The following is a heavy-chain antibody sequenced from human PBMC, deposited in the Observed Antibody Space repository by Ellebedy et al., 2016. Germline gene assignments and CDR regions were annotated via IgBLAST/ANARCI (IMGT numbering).Heavy chain of an antibody. CDR3: AKDLAMVVPYGMDV. CDR2: ISDSGGKT. CDR1: GFSVSSNY. V-gene: IGHV3-23*01. Sequence: GESLKISCVVSGFSVSSNYLSWVRQAPGKGLEWISAISDSGGKTYYADSVKGRFTVSRDNSRNTLYLHMKSLRVEDTAVYYCAKDLAMVVPYGMDVWGQGTTVTVSS. D-gene: IGHD2-21*01. J-gene: IGHJ6*02.